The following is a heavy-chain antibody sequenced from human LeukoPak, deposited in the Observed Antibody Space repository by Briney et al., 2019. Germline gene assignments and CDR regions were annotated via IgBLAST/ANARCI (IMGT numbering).Heavy chain of an antibody. CDR1: GFTFSSYA. Sequence: GGSLRLSCAASGFTFSSYAMSWVRQAPGKGLEWVSAISGSGGSTYYADSVKGRFTISRDNSKDTLYLQMNSLRAEDTAVYYCAKDPSIAARPYYFDYWGQGTLVTVSS. CDR2: ISGSGGST. CDR3: AKDPSIAARPYYFDY. V-gene: IGHV3-23*01. D-gene: IGHD6-6*01. J-gene: IGHJ4*02.